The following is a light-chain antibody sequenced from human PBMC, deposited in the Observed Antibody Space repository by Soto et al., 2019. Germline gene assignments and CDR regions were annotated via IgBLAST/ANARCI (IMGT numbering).Light chain of an antibody. CDR3: SSFTGSNYV. J-gene: IGLJ1*01. CDR2: DVS. Sequence: PAPLFRFPGQALPPPCPGTIRDVGGYNFVSWYQQYPGKAPKLMICDVSNRPSGVSNRSSGSKSGNTASLTISGLQAEDEADYYCSSFTGSNYVFGTGTKVTVL. V-gene: IGLV2-14*03. CDR1: IRDVGGYNF.